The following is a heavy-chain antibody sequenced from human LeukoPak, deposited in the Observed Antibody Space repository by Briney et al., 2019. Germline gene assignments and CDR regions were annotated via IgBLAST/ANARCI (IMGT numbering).Heavy chain of an antibody. J-gene: IGHJ5*02. Sequence: GASVKVSCKASGYTFTSYGISWVRQAPGQGLEWMGWISAYNGNTNYAQKLQGRVTMTTDTPTSTAYMELRSLRSDDTAVYYCARDRDYGSGSYSWFDPWGQGTLVTVSS. V-gene: IGHV1-18*01. CDR2: ISAYNGNT. CDR1: GYTFTSYG. CDR3: ARDRDYGSGSYSWFDP. D-gene: IGHD3-10*01.